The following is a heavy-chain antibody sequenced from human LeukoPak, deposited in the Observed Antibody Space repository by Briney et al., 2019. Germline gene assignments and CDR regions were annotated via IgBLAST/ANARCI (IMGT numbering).Heavy chain of an antibody. CDR1: GGSISSSSYY. Sequence: SETLSLTCTVSGGSISSSSYYWGCIRRPPGKGLEWIGSIYYSGSTYYNPSLKSRVTISVDTSKNQFSLKLSSVTAADTAVYYCARASDGSGADAFDIWGQGTMVTVSS. V-gene: IGHV4-39*07. CDR3: ARASDGSGADAFDI. D-gene: IGHD5-18*01. CDR2: IYYSGST. J-gene: IGHJ3*02.